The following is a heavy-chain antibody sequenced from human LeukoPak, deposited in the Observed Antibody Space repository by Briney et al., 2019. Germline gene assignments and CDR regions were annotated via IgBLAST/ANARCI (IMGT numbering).Heavy chain of an antibody. V-gene: IGHV3-66*02. CDR1: GFTVSSNY. CDR3: AASRRAFNFDY. J-gene: IGHJ4*02. CDR2: IYSGGST. Sequence: PGGSLRLSCAASGFTVSSNYMSWVRQAPGKGLEWVSVIYSGGSTYYADSVKGRFTISRDNSKNTLYLRMNSLRAEDTAVYYCAASRRAFNFDYWGQGTLVTVSS.